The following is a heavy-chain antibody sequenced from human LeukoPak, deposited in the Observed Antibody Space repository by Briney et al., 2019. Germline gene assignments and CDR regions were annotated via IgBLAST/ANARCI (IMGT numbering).Heavy chain of an antibody. CDR2: ISSSSSYI. J-gene: IGHJ4*02. CDR1: GFTFSSYA. D-gene: IGHD6-6*01. Sequence: GGSLRLSCAASGFTFSSYAMSWVRQAPGKGLEWVSSISSSSSYIYYADSVKGRFTISRDNAKNSLYLQMNSLRAEDTAVYYCARDVGSSSVKNFDYWGQGTLVTVSS. V-gene: IGHV3-21*01. CDR3: ARDVGSSSVKNFDY.